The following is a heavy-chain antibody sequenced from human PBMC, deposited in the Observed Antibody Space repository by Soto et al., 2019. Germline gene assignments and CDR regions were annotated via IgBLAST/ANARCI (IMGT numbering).Heavy chain of an antibody. D-gene: IGHD3-10*01. V-gene: IGHV3-73*01. CDR2: IRSKANSYAT. J-gene: IGHJ6*03. CDR3: TRHADLSYYGSGSYHYYYYYYMDV. CDR1: GFTFSGSA. Sequence: GGSLRLSCAASGFTFSGSAMHWVRQASGKGLEWVGRIRSKANSYATAYAASVKGRFTISRDDSKNTAYLQMNSLKTEDTAVYYCTRHADLSYYGSGSYHYYYYYYMDVWGKGTTVTVFS.